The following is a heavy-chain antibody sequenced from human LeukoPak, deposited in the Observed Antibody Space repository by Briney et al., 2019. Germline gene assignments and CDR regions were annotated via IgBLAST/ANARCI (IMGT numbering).Heavy chain of an antibody. CDR3: ARGHGSGSYLPYGMDV. Sequence: GGSLRLSCAASGFTFSSYDMHWVRQATGKGLEWVSAIGTAGDPYYPGSVKGRFTISRENAKNSLYLQMNSLRVGDTAVYYCARGHGSGSYLPYGMDVWGKGTTVTVSS. D-gene: IGHD3-10*01. CDR2: IGTAGDP. J-gene: IGHJ6*04. CDR1: GFTFSSYD. V-gene: IGHV3-13*05.